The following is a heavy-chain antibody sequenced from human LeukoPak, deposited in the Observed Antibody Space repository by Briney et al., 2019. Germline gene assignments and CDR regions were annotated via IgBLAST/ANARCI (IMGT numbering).Heavy chain of an antibody. CDR3: ARVPVEMATIIYFDY. J-gene: IGHJ4*02. Sequence: PSETLSLTCTVSGGSISSSSYYWGWIRQPPGKGLEWIGSIYYSGSTYYNPSLKSRVTISVDTSKNQFSLKLSSVTAADTAVYYCARVPVEMATIIYFDYWGQGTLVTVSS. CDR1: GGSISSSSYY. D-gene: IGHD5-24*01. CDR2: IYYSGST. V-gene: IGHV4-39*07.